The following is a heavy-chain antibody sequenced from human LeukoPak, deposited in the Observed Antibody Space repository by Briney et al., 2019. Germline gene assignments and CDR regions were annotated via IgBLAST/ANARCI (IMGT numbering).Heavy chain of an antibody. CDR3: ARVRQNYGDLEYFDY. V-gene: IGHV1-69*06. CDR1: GGTFSSYA. Sequence: SVTVSCTSSGGTFSSYAISWVPQAPGQGLEWMGGIVPIFGTANYAQKFQGRVTITADKSTSTAYMELSSLRSEDTAVYYCARVRQNYGDLEYFDYWGQGTLVTVSS. J-gene: IGHJ4*02. D-gene: IGHD4-17*01. CDR2: IVPIFGTA.